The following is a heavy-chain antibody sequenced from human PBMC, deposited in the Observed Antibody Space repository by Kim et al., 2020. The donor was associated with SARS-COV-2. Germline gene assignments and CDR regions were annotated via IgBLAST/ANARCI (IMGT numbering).Heavy chain of an antibody. CDR1: GFTFSSYG. J-gene: IGHJ4*02. D-gene: IGHD3-22*01. V-gene: IGHV3-30*18. Sequence: GGSLRLSCAASGFTFSSYGMHWVRQAPGKGLEWVAVISYDGSNKYYADSVKGRFTISRDNSKNTLYLQMNSLRAEDTAVYYCAKSDGYYDSSGYYGDDYFDYWGQGTLVTVSS. CDR3: AKSDGYYDSSGYYGDDYFDY. CDR2: ISYDGSNK.